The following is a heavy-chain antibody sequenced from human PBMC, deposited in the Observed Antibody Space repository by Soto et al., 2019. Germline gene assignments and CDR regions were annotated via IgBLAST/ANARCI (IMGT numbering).Heavy chain of an antibody. CDR3: AIVFLPITIFGVFIKNWFDP. V-gene: IGHV1-8*01. CDR1: GYTFTSYD. J-gene: IGHJ5*02. CDR2: MNPNSGNT. Sequence: ASVKVSCKASGYTFTSYDINWVRQATGQGLEWMGWMNPNSGNTGYAQKFQGRVTMTRNTSISTAYMELSSLRSEDTAVYYCAIVFLPITIFGVFIKNWFDPGGQGTLATFPS. D-gene: IGHD3-3*01.